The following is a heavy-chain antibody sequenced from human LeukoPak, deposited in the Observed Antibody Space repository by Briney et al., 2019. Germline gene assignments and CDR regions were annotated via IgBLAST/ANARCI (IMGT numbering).Heavy chain of an antibody. V-gene: IGHV1-2*02. D-gene: IGHD3-22*01. CDR3: ANLPYYYDSSGYYYVGPVMDY. CDR1: GYTFTGYY. J-gene: IGHJ4*02. CDR2: ISPNSGGT. Sequence: ASVKVSCKASGYTFTGYYMHWVRQAPGQGLEWMGWISPNSGGTNYAQKFQGRVTMTRDTSISTAYMELSRLRSDDTAVYYCANLPYYYDSSGYYYVGPVMDYWGQGTLVTVSS.